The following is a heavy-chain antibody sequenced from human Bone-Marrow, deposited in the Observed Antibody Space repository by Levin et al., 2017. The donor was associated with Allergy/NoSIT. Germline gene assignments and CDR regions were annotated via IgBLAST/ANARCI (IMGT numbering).Heavy chain of an antibody. CDR1: GFTFSSYA. V-gene: IGHV3-23*01. CDR2: ISGSGGST. J-gene: IGHJ6*03. CDR3: AKRARRSGGSCYSCYYYYYMDV. D-gene: IGHD2-15*01. Sequence: GGSLRLSCAASGFTFSSYAMSWVRQAPGKGLEWVSAISGSGGSTYYADSVKGRFTISRDNSKNTLYLQMNSLRAEDTAVYYCAKRARRSGGSCYSCYYYYYMDVWGKGTTVTVSS.